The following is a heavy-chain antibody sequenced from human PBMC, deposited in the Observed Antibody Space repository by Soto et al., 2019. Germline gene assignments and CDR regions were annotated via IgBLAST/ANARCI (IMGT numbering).Heavy chain of an antibody. CDR3: TRDGDCGGVVATVY. J-gene: IGHJ4*02. CDR2: FYADGRT. Sequence: EVQVVESGGGLVQPGGSLRLSCAATGFIVSNSFMSWVRQAPGKGPEWVSLFYADGRTYYADSVKGRFTMSKDNSKNTLDLQMHSLNVADTALYYCTRDGDCGGVVATVYWGPGTIVTVSS. V-gene: IGHV3-66*01. CDR1: GFIVSNSF. D-gene: IGHD3-16*02.